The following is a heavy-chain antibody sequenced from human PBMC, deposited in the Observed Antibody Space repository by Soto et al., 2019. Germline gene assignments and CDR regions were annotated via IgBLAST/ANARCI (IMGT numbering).Heavy chain of an antibody. J-gene: IGHJ4*02. Sequence: EVQLVESGGGLVQPGGSLGLSWAASGFTVSSNYMSWVRQAPGKGLEWVSVIYSGGSTYYADSVKGRFTISRDNSKNTLYLQMNSLRAEDTALYYCARDPRWNDGEDCWGQGTLVTVSS. CDR2: IYSGGST. D-gene: IGHD1-1*01. CDR1: GFTVSSNY. CDR3: ARDPRWNDGEDC. V-gene: IGHV3-66*01.